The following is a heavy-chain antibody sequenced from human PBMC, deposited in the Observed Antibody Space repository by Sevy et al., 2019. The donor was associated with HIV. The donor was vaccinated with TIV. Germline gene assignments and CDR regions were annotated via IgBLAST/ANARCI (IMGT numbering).Heavy chain of an antibody. D-gene: IGHD3-3*01. CDR1: GFSFSSDA. J-gene: IGHJ5*02. V-gene: IGHV3-23*01. Sequence: LSLTCVGSGFSFSSDAMSWVRQAPGKGLQWVATVSASGGSTYYADSVRGRFSITRDNSKNTLYVKMNSLRAEDTAVYYCARVGGGGYYDPWSGYLEFDPWGQGTLVTVSS. CDR2: VSASGGST. CDR3: ARVGGGGYYDPWSGYLEFDP.